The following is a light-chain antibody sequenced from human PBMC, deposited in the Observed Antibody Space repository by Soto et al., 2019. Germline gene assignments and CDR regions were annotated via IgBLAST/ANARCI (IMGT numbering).Light chain of an antibody. J-gene: IGLJ1*01. CDR2: EVS. CDR1: SSNVGSYNF. CDR3: SSYTSSSTYV. V-gene: IGLV2-14*02. Sequence: QSVLTQPASVSGSRGQSMTISCTGTSSNVGSYNFVSWYRQYPGKAPELIIYEVSQRPSTFFNRFSGSKSGNTASLTVSGLQSDDEADYYCSSYTSSSTYVFGTGTKGTV.